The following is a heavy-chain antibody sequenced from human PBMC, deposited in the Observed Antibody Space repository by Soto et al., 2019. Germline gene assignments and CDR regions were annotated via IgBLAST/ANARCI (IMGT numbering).Heavy chain of an antibody. CDR3: ASSSGSYSYYYGMDV. V-gene: IGHV1-69*13. CDR1: GGTFSSYA. CDR2: IIPIFGTA. D-gene: IGHD1-26*01. J-gene: IGHJ6*02. Sequence: ASVKVSCKASGGTFSSYAISWVRQAPGQGLEWMGGIIPIFGTANYAQKFQGRVTITADESTSTAYMEPSSLRSEDTAVYYCASSSGSYSYYYGMDVWGQGTTVTVSS.